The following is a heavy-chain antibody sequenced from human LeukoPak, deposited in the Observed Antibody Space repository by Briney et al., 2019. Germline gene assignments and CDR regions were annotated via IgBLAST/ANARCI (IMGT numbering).Heavy chain of an antibody. CDR3: ARPAGRGVGLYFHY. V-gene: IGHV5-51*01. CDR2: INPGDSDT. CDR1: GYNFTSYW. D-gene: IGHD2-8*01. J-gene: IGHJ1*01. Sequence: GESLKISCQGSGYNFTSYWIGWVRQMPRKGLEGMGIINPGDSDTRYSPSLQGQVTISADKSIRTAYLQWSSLKASDTAMYYCARPAGRGVGLYFHYWGQGTLVTVSS.